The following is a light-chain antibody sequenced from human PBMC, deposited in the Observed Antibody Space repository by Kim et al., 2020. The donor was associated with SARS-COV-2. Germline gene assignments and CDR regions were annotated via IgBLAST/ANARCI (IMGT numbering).Light chain of an antibody. CDR1: ALPNQY. Sequence: SYELTQPPSVSVSPGQTARITCSADALPNQYAYWYQQKPGQAPVLVIYEDTERPSGIPERFSGSSSGTTVTLTIRGVQAEDEADYYCQSADSSGTYVLFG. V-gene: IGLV3-25*03. J-gene: IGLJ2*01. CDR2: EDT. CDR3: QSADSSGTYVL.